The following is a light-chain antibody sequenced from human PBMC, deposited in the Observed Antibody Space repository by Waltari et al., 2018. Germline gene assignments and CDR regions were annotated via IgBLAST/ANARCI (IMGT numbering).Light chain of an antibody. CDR1: QGISSY. CDR3: QQFNTYPLT. CDR2: AAF. V-gene: IGKV1-9*01. J-gene: IGKJ5*01. Sequence: IQLTQSPSSLSASAGDRATITCRASQGISSYLAWYQQKPGKAPNLLIYAAFTLQSGVPSRFSGSGSGTDFTLTISSLQPEDFATYYCQQFNTYPLTFGQGTRLEIK.